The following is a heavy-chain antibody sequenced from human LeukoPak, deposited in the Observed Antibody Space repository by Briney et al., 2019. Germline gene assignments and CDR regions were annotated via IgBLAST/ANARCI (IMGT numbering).Heavy chain of an antibody. CDR3: ARHYRYYDSSGPFDY. J-gene: IGHJ4*02. CDR1: GYSITSYW. Sequence: GESLKISCKGSGYSITSYWIGWVRQMPGKGLEWMGIIYPGDSDTRYSPSFQGQVTISADKSISTAYLQWSSLKASDTAMYYCARHYRYYDSSGPFDYWGQGTLVTVSS. V-gene: IGHV5-51*01. D-gene: IGHD3-22*01. CDR2: IYPGDSDT.